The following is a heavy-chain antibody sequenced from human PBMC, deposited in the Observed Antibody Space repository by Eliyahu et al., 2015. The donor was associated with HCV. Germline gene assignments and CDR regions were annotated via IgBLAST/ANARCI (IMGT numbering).Heavy chain of an antibody. CDR1: DGSFSGYY. V-gene: IGHV4-34*01. CDR3: ARLVPSATHNY. J-gene: IGHJ4*02. D-gene: IGHD2-15*01. Sequence: QVQLRQWGAGLLKPSETLSLTCGVSDGSFSGYYWTWIRQPPGKGLEWIGEVTHSGSTTYNPSLESRLTLSIDRSKNQFSLNLRSVTAADSAVYYCARLVPSATHNYWGQGILVTVSS. CDR2: VTHSGST.